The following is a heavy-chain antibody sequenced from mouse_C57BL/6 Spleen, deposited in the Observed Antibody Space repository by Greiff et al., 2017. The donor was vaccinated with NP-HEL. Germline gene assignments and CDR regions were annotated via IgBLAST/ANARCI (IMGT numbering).Heavy chain of an antibody. D-gene: IGHD3-2*02. CDR2: IYPGDGDT. V-gene: IGHV1-80*01. Sequence: VQLQQSGAELVKPGASVKISCKASGYAFSSYWMNWVKQRPGKGLEWIGQIYPGDGDTNYNGKFKGKATLTADKSSSTAYMQLSSLTSEDSAVYFCARGTAQGAWFAYWGQGTLVTVSA. J-gene: IGHJ3*01. CDR1: GYAFSSYW. CDR3: ARGTAQGAWFAY.